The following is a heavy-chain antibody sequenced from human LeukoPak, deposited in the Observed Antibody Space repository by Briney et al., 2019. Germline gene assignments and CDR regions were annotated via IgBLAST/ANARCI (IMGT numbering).Heavy chain of an antibody. V-gene: IGHV1-18*01. Sequence: ASVKVSCKASGYTFTSYGISWVRQAPGQGLEWMGWISAYNGNTNYAQKLQGRVTMTTDTSTSTAYMELRSLRSDDTAVYYCARARLSVVVPAAMGARNRFDPWGQGTLVTVSS. CDR3: ARARLSVVVPAAMGARNRFDP. CDR1: GYTFTSYG. D-gene: IGHD2-2*01. J-gene: IGHJ5*02. CDR2: ISAYNGNT.